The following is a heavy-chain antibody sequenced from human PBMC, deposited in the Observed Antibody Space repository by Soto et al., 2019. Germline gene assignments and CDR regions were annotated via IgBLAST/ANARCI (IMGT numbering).Heavy chain of an antibody. D-gene: IGHD2-2*01. J-gene: IGHJ4*02. CDR1: GFIFSSHW. V-gene: IGHV3-74*01. CDR2: INSDGSST. Sequence: EVQLVESGGGSVQPGESLRLSCAASGFIFSSHWMHWVRQAPGKGLVWVSRINSDGSSTTYADSVKGRFTISRDNAKNTLYLQMNSLRAEDTAVYYCAREGGPYCTTTSCQRPFNHWGQGTLVTVSS. CDR3: AREGGPYCTTTSCQRPFNH.